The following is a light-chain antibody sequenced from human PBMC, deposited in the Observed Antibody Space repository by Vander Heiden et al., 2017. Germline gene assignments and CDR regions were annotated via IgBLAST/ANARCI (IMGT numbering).Light chain of an antibody. CDR3: AAWDSTLSAWV. J-gene: IGLJ3*02. Sequence: QAGLTQPPSVSKGLRQTATLTCTGNSNKVGYEGATWVRQHQGHPPKLVSYRNNNRPSGISERLSASRSGNTASLTISDLQPEDEADYYCAAWDSTLSAWVFGGGTKLTVL. CDR2: RNN. CDR1: SNKVGYEG. V-gene: IGLV10-54*01.